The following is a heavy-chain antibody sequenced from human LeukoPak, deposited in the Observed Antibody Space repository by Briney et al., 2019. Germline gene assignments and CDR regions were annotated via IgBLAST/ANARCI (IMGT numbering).Heavy chain of an antibody. V-gene: IGHV4-39*07. J-gene: IGHJ4*02. CDR2: IYYSGST. CDR3: TRAYHYNYFDY. D-gene: IGHD3-16*01. CDR1: GGSIISSSHY. Sequence: SETLSLTCTVSGGSIISSSHYWGWIRQPPGKGLEWIGSIYYSGSTYYNPSLRSRVTTSIDTSKNKFSLNLSSVTAADTAVYYCTRAYHYNYFDYWGQGTLVTVSS.